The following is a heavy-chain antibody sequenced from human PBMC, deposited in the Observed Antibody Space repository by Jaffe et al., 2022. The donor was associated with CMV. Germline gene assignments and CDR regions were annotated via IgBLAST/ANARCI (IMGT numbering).Heavy chain of an antibody. CDR3: ARDDSSSWGHDSMDV. CDR2: VSTYNGNT. D-gene: IGHD6-6*01. Sequence: QVQLAQSGAEVKKPGASVKVSCKASGYTFTNYGISWVRQAPGQGLEWMGWVSTYNGNTKYAQKFQGRVTMTTDTSTSTAYMELRGLRSDDTAVYYCARDDSSSWGHDSMDVWGQGTTVSVSS. J-gene: IGHJ6*02. V-gene: IGHV1-18*04. CDR1: GYTFTNYG.